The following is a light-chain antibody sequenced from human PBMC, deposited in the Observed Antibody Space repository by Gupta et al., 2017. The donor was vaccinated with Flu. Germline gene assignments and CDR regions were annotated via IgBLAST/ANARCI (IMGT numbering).Light chain of an antibody. CDR3: CSYAGGYSYV. J-gene: IGLJ1*01. CDR1: SSDVGGYNY. CDR2: DVN. V-gene: IGLV2-11*01. Sequence: SALTQPRSVSGSPGQSVPISCTGTSSDVGGYNYVSWYQQHPGKAPKFMIYDVNKRPSGVPDRFSGSKSGNTASLTISGLQAEDEADYYCCSYAGGYSYVFGTGTKVTVL.